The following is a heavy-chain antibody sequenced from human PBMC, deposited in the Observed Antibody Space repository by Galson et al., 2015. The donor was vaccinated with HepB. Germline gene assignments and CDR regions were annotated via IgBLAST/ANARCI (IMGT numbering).Heavy chain of an antibody. CDR3: ARDMFVPAASFYYYYYMDV. CDR1: GYTFTSYY. Sequence: SVKVSCKASGYTFTSYYMHWVRQAPGQGLEWMGIINPSGGSTSYAQKFQGRVTMTRDTSTSTVYMELSSLRSEDTAVYYCARDMFVPAASFYYYYYMDVWGKGTTVTVSS. CDR2: INPSGGST. V-gene: IGHV1-46*01. J-gene: IGHJ6*03. D-gene: IGHD2-2*01.